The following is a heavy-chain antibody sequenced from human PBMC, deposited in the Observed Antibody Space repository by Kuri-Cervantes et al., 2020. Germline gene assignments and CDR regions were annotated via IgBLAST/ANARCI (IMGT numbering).Heavy chain of an antibody. CDR2: MNPNSGNT. CDR3: ARGSYDSSGYYFNYNYYGMDV. J-gene: IGHJ6*02. Sequence: ASVKVSCKASGYTFTSYDINWVRQATGQGLEWMGWMNPNSGNTGYAQKFQGRVTMTRDTSTSTVYMELSSLRSEDTAVYYCARGSYDSSGYYFNYNYYGMDVWGQGTTVTVSS. CDR1: GYTFTSYD. D-gene: IGHD3-22*01. V-gene: IGHV1-8*01.